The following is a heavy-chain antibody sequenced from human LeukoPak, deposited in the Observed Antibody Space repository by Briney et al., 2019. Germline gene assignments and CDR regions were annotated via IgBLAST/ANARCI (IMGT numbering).Heavy chain of an antibody. CDR1: GFTVSNNY. J-gene: IGHJ4*02. Sequence: GGSLRLSCAASGFTVSNNYMIWVRQAPGKGLEWVSLIYSGGSTYYSDSVRGRFATSRDNSKNTLYLQMSSLRAEDTAVYYCAKVKQELPIHWYYFDYWGQGTLVTVSS. CDR3: AKVKQELPIHWYYFDY. V-gene: IGHV3-53*01. CDR2: IYSGGST. D-gene: IGHD1-26*01.